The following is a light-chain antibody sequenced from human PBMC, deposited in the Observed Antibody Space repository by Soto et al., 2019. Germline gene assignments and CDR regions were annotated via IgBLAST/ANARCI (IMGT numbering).Light chain of an antibody. CDR2: RAS. V-gene: IGKV1-5*03. CDR3: QQYISVSLLT. J-gene: IGKJ4*01. Sequence: DIQMTQSPSTLSASVGDRVTITCRASQSISNWLAWYQQKPGKAPKLLIYRASTLESGVPSRFSGSGSGTEFTLTISSLQPDDFSNYYCQQYISVSLLTFGGGTKVDIK. CDR1: QSISNW.